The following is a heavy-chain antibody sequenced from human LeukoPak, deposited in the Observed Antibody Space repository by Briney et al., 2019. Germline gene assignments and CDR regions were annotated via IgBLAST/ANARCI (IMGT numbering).Heavy chain of an antibody. V-gene: IGHV3-9*01. CDR3: AKEGGAFDY. J-gene: IGHJ4*02. CDR2: ISWNSVTM. D-gene: IGHD3-10*01. CDR1: GFSFDDYA. Sequence: PGGSLRLSCAASGFSFDDYAMHWVRQAPGKGLEWVSGISWNSVTMDYADSVKGRFTISRDNAKNSLYLQMNSLRAEDTALYYCAKEGGAFDYWGKEPLVTVSS.